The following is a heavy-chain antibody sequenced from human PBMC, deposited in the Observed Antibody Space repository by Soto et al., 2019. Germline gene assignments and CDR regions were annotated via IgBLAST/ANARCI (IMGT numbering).Heavy chain of an antibody. Sequence: GSLRLSCAASGFTFSSYSMNWVRQAPGKGLEWVSSISSSSSYIYYADSVKGRFTISRDNAKNSLYLQMNSLRAEDTAVYYCARKYSSSEYYYYGMDVWGQGTTVTVSS. D-gene: IGHD6-6*01. J-gene: IGHJ6*02. CDR1: GFTFSSYS. V-gene: IGHV3-21*01. CDR2: ISSSSSYI. CDR3: ARKYSSSEYYYYGMDV.